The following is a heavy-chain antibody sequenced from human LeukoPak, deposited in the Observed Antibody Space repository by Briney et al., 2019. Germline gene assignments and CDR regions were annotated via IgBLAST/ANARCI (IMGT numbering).Heavy chain of an antibody. D-gene: IGHD2-15*01. CDR3: ARKVAAASDY. Sequence: GGSLRLSCAASGFTFSSYSMNWVRQAPGKGLEWVSSISSSSSYIHYADSVKGRFTISRDNAKNSLYLQMNSLRAEDTAVYYCARKVAAASDYWGQGTLVTVSS. CDR1: GFTFSSYS. V-gene: IGHV3-21*01. CDR2: ISSSSSYI. J-gene: IGHJ4*02.